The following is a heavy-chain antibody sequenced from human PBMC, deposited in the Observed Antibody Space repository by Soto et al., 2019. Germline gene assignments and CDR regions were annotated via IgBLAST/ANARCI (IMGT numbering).Heavy chain of an antibody. V-gene: IGHV4-31*03. CDR3: ARTRGVLGVIDTNFDY. Sequence: QVQLQESGPGLVKPSQTLSLTCTVSGGSISSGGYYWSWIRQHPGKGLEWIGYIYYSGSTYYNPSLKSRVTISVDTSKNQFSLKLSSVTAADTAVYYCARTRGVLGVIDTNFDYWGQGTLVTVSS. D-gene: IGHD3-10*01. CDR1: GGSISSGGYY. CDR2: IYYSGST. J-gene: IGHJ4*02.